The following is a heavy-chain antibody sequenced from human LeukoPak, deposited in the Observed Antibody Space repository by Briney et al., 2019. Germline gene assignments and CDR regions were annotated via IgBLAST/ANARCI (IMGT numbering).Heavy chain of an antibody. Sequence: ASVKVSCKASGYTFTGYYMHWVRQAPGQGLEWMGWINTSSGGANYAQKFQGRVTMTRDTSITTAYMELSRLGSDDTAVYYCTRDWDPITGTTRWFDPWGQGTLVTVSS. J-gene: IGHJ5*02. CDR2: INTSSGGA. CDR1: GYTFTGYY. V-gene: IGHV1-2*02. CDR3: TRDWDPITGTTRWFDP. D-gene: IGHD1-7*01.